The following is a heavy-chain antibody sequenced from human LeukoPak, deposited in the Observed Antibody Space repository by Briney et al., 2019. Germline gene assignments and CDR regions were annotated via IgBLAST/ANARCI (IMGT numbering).Heavy chain of an antibody. V-gene: IGHV4-59*01. Sequence: SETLSLTCTVSGGSTSTYYWSWIRQPPGKGLEWIGYIYYSGSTNYSPSLKSRVTISVDTSKNQFSLNLNSVTAADTAVYYCARGRDGYNLYYYYGMDVWGQGTTVTVSS. CDR3: ARGRDGYNLYYYYGMDV. D-gene: IGHD5-24*01. CDR1: GGSTSTYY. CDR2: IYYSGST. J-gene: IGHJ6*02.